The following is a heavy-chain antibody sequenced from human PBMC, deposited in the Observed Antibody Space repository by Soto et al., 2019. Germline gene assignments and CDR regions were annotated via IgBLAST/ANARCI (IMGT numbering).Heavy chain of an antibody. CDR1: GFTFSSYA. Sequence: KPGGSLRLSCAASGFTFSSYAMSWVRQAPGKGLEWVSAISGSSSYIYYADSVKGRFTISRDNAKNSLYLQMNSLRAEDTAVYYCARDLIAVAGLPFDYWGQGTLVTVSS. V-gene: IGHV3-21*01. J-gene: IGHJ4*02. CDR3: ARDLIAVAGLPFDY. CDR2: ISGSSSYI. D-gene: IGHD6-19*01.